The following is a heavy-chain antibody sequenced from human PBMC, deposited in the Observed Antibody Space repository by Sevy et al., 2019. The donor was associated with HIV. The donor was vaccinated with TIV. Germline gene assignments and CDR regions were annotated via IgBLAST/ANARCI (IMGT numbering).Heavy chain of an antibody. J-gene: IGHJ3*02. CDR1: GFTFSSYW. D-gene: IGHD7-27*01. Sequence: QLGGSLRLSSAASGFTFSSYWMHWVRQAPGKGLVWVSRINSDGSSTSYADSVKGRFTISRDNAKNTLYLQMNSLRAEDTAVYYCARAPNWGEEDAFDIWGQGTMVTVSS. CDR3: ARAPNWGEEDAFDI. V-gene: IGHV3-74*01. CDR2: INSDGSST.